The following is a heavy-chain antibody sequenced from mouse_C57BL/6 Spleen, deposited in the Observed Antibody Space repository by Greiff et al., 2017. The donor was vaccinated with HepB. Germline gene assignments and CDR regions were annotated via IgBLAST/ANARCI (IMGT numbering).Heavy chain of an antibody. Sequence: QVQLKQPGAELVMPGASVKLSCKASGYTFTSYWMHWVKQRPGQGLEWIGEIDPSDSYTNYNQKFKGKSTLTVDKSSSTAYMQLSSLTSEDSAVYYCARGYYYGSSPFGYWGQGTTLTVSS. CDR3: ARGYYYGSSPFGY. J-gene: IGHJ2*01. V-gene: IGHV1-69*01. D-gene: IGHD1-1*01. CDR2: IDPSDSYT. CDR1: GYTFTSYW.